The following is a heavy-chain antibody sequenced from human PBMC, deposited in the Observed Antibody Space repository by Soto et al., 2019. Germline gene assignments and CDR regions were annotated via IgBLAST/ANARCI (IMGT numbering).Heavy chain of an antibody. CDR3: ANVGLGAHTFHDYYYYGLDV. J-gene: IGHJ6*02. D-gene: IGHD1-26*01. Sequence: GGSLRLSCAASGFTFGSYAMNWVRQAPGKGLEWVSGISGSGGSTYYADSVKGRVTISRDNSKNTLYLQMNSLRAEDTAIYYCANVGLGAHTFHDYYYYGLDVWGQGTTVTVSS. V-gene: IGHV3-23*01. CDR2: ISGSGGST. CDR1: GFTFGSYA.